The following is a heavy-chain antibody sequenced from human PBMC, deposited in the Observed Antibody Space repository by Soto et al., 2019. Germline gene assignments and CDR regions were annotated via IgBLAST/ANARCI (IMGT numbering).Heavy chain of an antibody. Sequence: SQTLSLTCAVSGYSISSGYYWVWIRQPPGKGLEWIGSIYHSGSTYYNPSLKSRVTIXVDTSKDQLSLKLSCVTAADTAVYYCARVGDIGYCSGGSCLTDAFDIWGQGTMVTVSS. J-gene: IGHJ3*02. CDR3: ARVGDIGYCSGGSCLTDAFDI. CDR2: IYHSGST. D-gene: IGHD2-15*01. CDR1: GYSISSGYY. V-gene: IGHV4-38-2*01.